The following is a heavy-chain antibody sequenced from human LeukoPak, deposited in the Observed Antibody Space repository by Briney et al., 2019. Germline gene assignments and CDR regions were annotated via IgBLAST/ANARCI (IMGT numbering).Heavy chain of an antibody. Sequence: PGGSLRLSCAASGFTFDDYGMSWVRQAPGKGLEWVSSISGSGSGGSTYYADSVKGRFTISRDNSKNTLYLQMSSLIAEDTAVYYCAKSGYNRLDYWGQGTRVTVSS. CDR2: ISGSGSGGST. D-gene: IGHD5-24*01. CDR1: GFTFDDYG. J-gene: IGHJ4*02. V-gene: IGHV3-23*01. CDR3: AKSGYNRLDY.